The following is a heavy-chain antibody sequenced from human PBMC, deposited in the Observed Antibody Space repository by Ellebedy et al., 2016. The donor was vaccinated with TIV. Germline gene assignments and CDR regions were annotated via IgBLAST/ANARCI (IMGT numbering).Heavy chain of an antibody. V-gene: IGHV3-7*01. CDR2: INEDGGKK. Sequence: GGSLRLSXAVSGFIFSDYWMHWVRQAPGKGLEWVANINEDGGKKYYVDSVKGRFTISRDNTKNSLYLQMNSFRVEDTAVYFCAGRHFDLWGRGTLVTVSS. J-gene: IGHJ2*01. CDR3: AGRHFDL. CDR1: GFIFSDYW.